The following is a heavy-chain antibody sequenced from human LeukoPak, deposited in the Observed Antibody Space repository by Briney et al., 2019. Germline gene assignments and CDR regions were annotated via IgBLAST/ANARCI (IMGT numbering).Heavy chain of an antibody. Sequence: SETLSLTCAVYGGSFSGYYWSWIRQPPGKGLECIGYIYYSDSTNYNPSLKSRVTVSVDTSKNQFSLKLSSVTAADTAVYYCARDMGDGYNRFPYYFDYWGQGTLVTVSS. CDR3: ARDMGDGYNRFPYYFDY. V-gene: IGHV4-59*12. D-gene: IGHD5-24*01. CDR2: IYYSDST. CDR1: GGSFSGYY. J-gene: IGHJ4*02.